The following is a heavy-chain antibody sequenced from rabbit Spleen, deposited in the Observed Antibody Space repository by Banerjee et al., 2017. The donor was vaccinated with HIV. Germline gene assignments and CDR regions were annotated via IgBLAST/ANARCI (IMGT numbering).Heavy chain of an antibody. J-gene: IGHJ6*01. CDR3: ARDTSSSFSSYGMDL. CDR2: INAITGKA. D-gene: IGHD1-1*01. Sequence: QSLEESGGDLVKPGASLTLTCKASGVSFSDKDVMCWVRQAPGKGLEWIACINAITGKAVYANWAKGRSTFSKSSSTTVTLQMTRLTAADTATYFCARDTSSSFSSYGMDLWGQGTLVTVS. V-gene: IGHV1S40*01. CDR1: GVSFSDKDV.